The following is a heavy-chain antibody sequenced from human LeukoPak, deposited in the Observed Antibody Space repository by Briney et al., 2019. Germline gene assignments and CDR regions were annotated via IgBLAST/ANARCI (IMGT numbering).Heavy chain of an antibody. Sequence: GGSLRLSCAASGFTFSNYAMGWVRQAPGKGLEWVSGIGGSGGMTYYADSVKGRFTISRDNAKNSLYLQMNSLRAEDTAVYYCATKYCSGGSCYHYWYFDLWGRGTLVTVSS. CDR2: IGGSGGMT. CDR3: ATKYCSGGSCYHYWYFDL. V-gene: IGHV3-23*01. CDR1: GFTFSNYA. J-gene: IGHJ2*01. D-gene: IGHD2-15*01.